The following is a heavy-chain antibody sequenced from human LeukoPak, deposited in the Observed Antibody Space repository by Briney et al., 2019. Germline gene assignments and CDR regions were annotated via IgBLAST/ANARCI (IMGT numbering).Heavy chain of an antibody. CDR1: GGTFNTYS. D-gene: IGHD2-2*02. Sequence: GASVKVSCKASGGTFNTYSVSWVRQAPGQGPEWVGRIIPLFGPLDYAQKFQGRITLTTDESTTTAYMELSGLRSEDTAVYYCARIGYCSGTTCYTTAYDVWGQGTLVIVSS. J-gene: IGHJ3*01. CDR2: IIPLFGPL. V-gene: IGHV1-69*05. CDR3: ARIGYCSGTTCYTTAYDV.